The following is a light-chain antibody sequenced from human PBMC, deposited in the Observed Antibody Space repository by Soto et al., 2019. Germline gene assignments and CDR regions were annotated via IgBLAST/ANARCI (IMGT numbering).Light chain of an antibody. J-gene: IGKJ3*01. Sequence: EIVLTQSPATLSLSPGERATLSCRASQSVSSYLAWYQQKPGQAPRLLIYDTSKRATGIPARFSGSGSGTDLNLNISSLEPEDLAVYYCQQRTNWPRSFTFGPWTKVDIK. CDR2: DTS. V-gene: IGKV3-11*01. CDR1: QSVSSY. CDR3: QQRTNWPRSFT.